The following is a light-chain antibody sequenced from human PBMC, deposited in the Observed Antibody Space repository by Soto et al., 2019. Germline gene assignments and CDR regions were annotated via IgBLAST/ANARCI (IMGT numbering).Light chain of an antibody. CDR1: QSLLHSNGYNY. Sequence: DLLLTPSPLSLPVTPGEPASISCRSSQSLLHSNGYNYLDWYLQKPGQSPQLLIYLGSNRASGVPDRFSGSGSGTDFTLKISRVEAEDVGIYYCMQSRQALTFGGWTKVDIK. CDR3: MQSRQALT. V-gene: IGKV2-28*01. J-gene: IGKJ4*01. CDR2: LGS.